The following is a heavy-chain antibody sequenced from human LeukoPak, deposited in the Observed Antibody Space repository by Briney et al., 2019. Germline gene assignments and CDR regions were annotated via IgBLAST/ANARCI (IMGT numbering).Heavy chain of an antibody. J-gene: IGHJ4*02. Sequence: SGGSLRLSCAASGFTFSIYEMNWVRQAPGKGPEWVSYISSIGTTIYYADSVKGRFTISRDNAKNSLYLQMNSLRAEDTAVYYCARGERGDYWGQGTLVTVSS. CDR3: ARGERGDY. D-gene: IGHD1-26*01. CDR2: ISSIGTTI. V-gene: IGHV3-48*03. CDR1: GFTFSIYE.